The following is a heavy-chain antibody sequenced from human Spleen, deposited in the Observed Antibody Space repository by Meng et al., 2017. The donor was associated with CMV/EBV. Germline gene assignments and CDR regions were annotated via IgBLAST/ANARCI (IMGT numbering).Heavy chain of an antibody. J-gene: IGHJ4*02. CDR2: ISAYNGIT. Sequence: KASGYTFTYFGTSWVRQAPGQGLEWMGWISAYNGITNYAQKLQGRVTMTTDTSINTAYMELSRLRFGDTALYYCARGGGLPLWDHFDYWGQGSLVTVSS. D-gene: IGHD3-16*01. CDR1: GYTFTYFG. V-gene: IGHV1-18*01. CDR3: ARGGGLPLWDHFDY.